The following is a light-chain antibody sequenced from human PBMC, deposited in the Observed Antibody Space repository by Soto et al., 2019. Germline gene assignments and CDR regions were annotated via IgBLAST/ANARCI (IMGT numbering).Light chain of an antibody. J-gene: IGLJ3*02. Sequence: QSVLTQPASVSGSPGQSITISCTVTSSDVGGYNYVSWYQQHPGKAPNLMIYEVSNRPSGVSNRFSGSKSGNTASLNISGLQAEDEADYYCSSYTSSSTRVFGGGTKVTVL. CDR2: EVS. CDR1: SSDVGGYNY. V-gene: IGLV2-14*01. CDR3: SSYTSSSTRV.